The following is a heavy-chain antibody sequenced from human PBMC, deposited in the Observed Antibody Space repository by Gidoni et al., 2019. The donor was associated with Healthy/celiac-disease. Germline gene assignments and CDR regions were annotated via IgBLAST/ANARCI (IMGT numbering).Heavy chain of an antibody. CDR3: AKDGHSGDERRTYYFDY. Sequence: EGQLVGSGGGWLRPGGSVRPSCQPSGFTFADYAMHWVRQAPGKGGEGVAGIRWNSGSIGYADSVKGGFTISRDNAKNSLYLQMNSLRAEDTALYYCAKDGHSGDERRTYYFDYWGQGTLVTVSS. CDR2: IRWNSGSI. J-gene: IGHJ4*02. D-gene: IGHD5-12*01. CDR1: GFTFADYA. V-gene: IGHV3-9*01.